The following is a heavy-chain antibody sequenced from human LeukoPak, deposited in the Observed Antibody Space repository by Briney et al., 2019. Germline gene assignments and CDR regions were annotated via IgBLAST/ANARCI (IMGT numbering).Heavy chain of an antibody. CDR3: ATTGYGDLTLYYCYYGMDV. Sequence: ASVKVSRQVSGYTLTELSMHWLRQAPGKGLAWMGGFDSEDGETIYAQKFQGRVTMTEDTSTDTAYMELSSLRSEDTAVYYCATTGYGDLTLYYCYYGMDVWGQGTTVTVSS. V-gene: IGHV1-24*01. D-gene: IGHD4-17*01. J-gene: IGHJ6*02. CDR1: GYTLTELS. CDR2: FDSEDGET.